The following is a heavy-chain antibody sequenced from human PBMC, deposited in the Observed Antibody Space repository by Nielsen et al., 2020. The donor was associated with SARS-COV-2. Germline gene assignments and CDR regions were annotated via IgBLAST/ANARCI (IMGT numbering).Heavy chain of an antibody. CDR1: GGSISSSSYY. CDR3: ARQNGDYLYYYYYYMDV. Sequence: SETLSLTCTVSGGSISSSSYYWGWIRQPPGKGLEWIGSIYYSGSTYYNPSLKGRVTISVDTSKNQFSLKLSSVTAADTAVYYCARQNGDYLYYYYYYMDVWGKGTTVTVSS. V-gene: IGHV4-39*01. D-gene: IGHD4-17*01. J-gene: IGHJ6*03. CDR2: IYYSGST.